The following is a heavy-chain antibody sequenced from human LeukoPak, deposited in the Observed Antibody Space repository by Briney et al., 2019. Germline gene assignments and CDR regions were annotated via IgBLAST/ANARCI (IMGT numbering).Heavy chain of an antibody. CDR2: INSDGSST. CDR3: AKIRYGTGWYYDY. D-gene: IGHD6-19*01. Sequence: GGSLRLSCAASGFTFSSYWMHWVRQAPGKGLVWVSRINSDGSSTSYADSVKGRFTISRDNAKNSLYLQMNSLRAEDTAVYYCAKIRYGTGWYYDYWGQGTLVTVSS. J-gene: IGHJ4*02. V-gene: IGHV3-74*01. CDR1: GFTFSSYW.